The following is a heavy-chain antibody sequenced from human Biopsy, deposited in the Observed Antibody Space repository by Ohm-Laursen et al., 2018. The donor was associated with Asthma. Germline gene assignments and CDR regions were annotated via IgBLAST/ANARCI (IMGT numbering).Heavy chain of an antibody. CDR3: ASDFPKDYVRYNFQF. V-gene: IGHV1-24*01. Sequence: SSVKVSCKISGYSLTDLSMHWVRQAPGQGLEWMGGHDHEEGGTVNARRFQGRVTMTEDTSTDTAYIELSSLSSDDTAVYCCASDFPKDYVRYNFQFWGQGTLVTVSS. CDR2: HDHEEGGT. J-gene: IGHJ4*02. CDR1: GYSLTDLS. D-gene: IGHD4-17*01.